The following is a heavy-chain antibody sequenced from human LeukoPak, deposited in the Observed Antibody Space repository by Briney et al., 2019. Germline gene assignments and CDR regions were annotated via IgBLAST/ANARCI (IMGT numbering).Heavy chain of an antibody. J-gene: IGHJ5*02. Sequence: ESGPTLVKPTQTLTLTCTFSGFSLSTSGVGVGWIRQPPGKALEWLALIYWNDDKRYSPSLKSRLTITKDTSKNHVVLTMTNMDPVDTATYYCAHRQDFWSGYLNCFDPWGQGTLVTVSS. V-gene: IGHV2-5*01. D-gene: IGHD3-3*01. CDR2: IYWNDDK. CDR1: GFSLSTSGVG. CDR3: AHRQDFWSGYLNCFDP.